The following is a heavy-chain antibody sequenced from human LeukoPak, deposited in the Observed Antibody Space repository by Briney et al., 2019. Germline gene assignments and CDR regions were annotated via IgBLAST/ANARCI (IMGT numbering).Heavy chain of an antibody. D-gene: IGHD3-16*01. J-gene: IGHJ4*02. Sequence: SETLSLTCTVSGGSISSGDYYWRWLRQPPGKGLEGMGYIYYSGSTYYNPSLKSRVTISVDTSKNQFSLKLSSVTAADTAVYYCARADYDYVWGSRSFDYWGQGTLVTVSS. V-gene: IGHV4-30-4*01. CDR3: ARADYDYVWGSRSFDY. CDR1: GGSISSGDYY. CDR2: IYYSGST.